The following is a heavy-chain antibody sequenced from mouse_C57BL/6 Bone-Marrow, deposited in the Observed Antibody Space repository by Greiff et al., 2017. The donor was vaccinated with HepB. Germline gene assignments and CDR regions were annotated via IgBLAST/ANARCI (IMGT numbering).Heavy chain of an antibody. J-gene: IGHJ3*01. V-gene: IGHV1-55*01. D-gene: IGHD2-2*01. CDR1: GYTFTSYW. CDR3: AKIYYGYDAWFAY. CDR2: IYPGSGST. Sequence: VQLQQPGAELVKPGASVKMSCKASGYTFTSYWITWVKQRPGQGLEWIGDIYPGSGSTNYNEKFKSKATLTVDTSSSTAYMQLSSLTSEDSAVYYCAKIYYGYDAWFAYWGQGTLVTVSA.